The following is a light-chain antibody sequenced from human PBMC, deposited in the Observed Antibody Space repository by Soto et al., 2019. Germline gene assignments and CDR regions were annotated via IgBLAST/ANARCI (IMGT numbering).Light chain of an antibody. CDR2: DVS. Sequence: QSALTQPASVSGSPGQSITISCTGTSSDVGGYNYVSWYQQHPGKAPKLMIYDVSNRPSGVSNRVSGSKSGNTASLTISWLQAEDEADYYCSSYTSSSTLVFGGGTQLTVL. J-gene: IGLJ2*01. CDR3: SSYTSSSTLV. V-gene: IGLV2-14*01. CDR1: SSDVGGYNY.